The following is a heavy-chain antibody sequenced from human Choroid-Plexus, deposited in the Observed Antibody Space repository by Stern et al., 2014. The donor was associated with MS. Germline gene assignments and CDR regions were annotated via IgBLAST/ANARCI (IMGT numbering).Heavy chain of an antibody. V-gene: IGHV3-30*18. Sequence: VQLVESGGGVAQPGRPLILSCAASGFPFSNFGMHWVRQAPGQGLEWVALISYDGSDKYYADSVKGRFTIFRDNSKNTLYMHMNSLRAEDTAVYYCAKDRQWSTYFFDYWGQGSLVTVSS. D-gene: IGHD2-15*01. CDR2: ISYDGSDK. CDR3: AKDRQWSTYFFDY. J-gene: IGHJ4*02. CDR1: GFPFSNFG.